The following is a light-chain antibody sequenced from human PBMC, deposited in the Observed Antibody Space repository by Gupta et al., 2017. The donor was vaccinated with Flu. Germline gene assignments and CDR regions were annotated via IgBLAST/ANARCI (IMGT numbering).Light chain of an antibody. CDR2: GAS. J-gene: IGKJ1*01. CDR3: QQDNNWPPA. Sequence: EIVMTQSPATLSVSPGEKATLSCRASQSVSSNLAWYQQKPGQAPRLLIYGASTRATGIPARFSGSGSGTXFTLTIXSLQSEDFAVYYCQQDNNWPPAFGXGTKVEIK. CDR1: QSVSSN. V-gene: IGKV3-15*01.